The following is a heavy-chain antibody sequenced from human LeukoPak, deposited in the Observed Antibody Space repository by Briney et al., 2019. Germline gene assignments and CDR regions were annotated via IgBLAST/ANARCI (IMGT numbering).Heavy chain of an antibody. J-gene: IGHJ3*02. CDR2: ISAYNGNT. D-gene: IGHD1-26*01. CDR3: AGEWELLPQGYAFDI. CDR1: GCNFTSYG. V-gene: IGHV1-18*01. Sequence: ASVKVSCKASGCNFTSYGISWVRQAPGQGLEWMGRISAYNGNTNYAQKLQGRVTMTTDTSTSTAYMELRSLRSDDTAVYYCAGEWELLPQGYAFDIWGQGTMVTVSS.